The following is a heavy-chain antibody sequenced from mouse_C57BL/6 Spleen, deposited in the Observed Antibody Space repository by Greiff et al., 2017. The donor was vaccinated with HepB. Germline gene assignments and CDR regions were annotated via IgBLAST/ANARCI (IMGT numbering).Heavy chain of an antibody. V-gene: IGHV1-52*01. Sequence: QVQLQQPGAELVRPGSSVKLSCKASGYTFTSYWMHWVKQRPIQGLEWIGNIDPSDSETHYNQKFKDKATLTVDKSSSTAYMQLSSLTSEASAVYYCARSITTVVAPYYAMDYWGQGTSVTVSS. CDR1: GYTFTSYW. J-gene: IGHJ4*01. CDR3: ARSITTVVAPYYAMDY. D-gene: IGHD1-1*01. CDR2: IDPSDSET.